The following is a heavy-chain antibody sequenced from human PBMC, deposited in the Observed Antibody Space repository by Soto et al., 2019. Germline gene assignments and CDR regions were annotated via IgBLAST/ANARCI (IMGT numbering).Heavy chain of an antibody. D-gene: IGHD1-26*01. CDR1: GFTVSSNY. J-gene: IGHJ5*02. V-gene: IGHV3-53*01. CDR3: ARGEHYSRNWFDP. Sequence: WSQRLSCAASGFTVSSNYMSWIRQAPGKGLEWVSVIYSGGSTYYADSVKGRFTISRDNSKNTLYLQMNSLRAEDTAVYYCARGEHYSRNWFDPWGQGTLVTVSS. CDR2: IYSGGST.